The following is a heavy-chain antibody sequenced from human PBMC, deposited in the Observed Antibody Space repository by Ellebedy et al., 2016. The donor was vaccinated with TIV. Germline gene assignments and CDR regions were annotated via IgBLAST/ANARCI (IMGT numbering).Heavy chain of an antibody. CDR2: MNPNSGTT. CDR3: ARRALIRLRNRPGNWFDP. J-gene: IGHJ5*02. V-gene: IGHV1-8*03. CDR1: GYTFTSYD. D-gene: IGHD1-14*01. Sequence: AASVKVSCKASGYTFTSYDINWVRQATGQGLEWMGWMNPNSGTTGYAQKFQGRVTITRNTSISTAYMELSSLRSEDTAVYYCARRALIRLRNRPGNWFDPWGQGTLVTVSS.